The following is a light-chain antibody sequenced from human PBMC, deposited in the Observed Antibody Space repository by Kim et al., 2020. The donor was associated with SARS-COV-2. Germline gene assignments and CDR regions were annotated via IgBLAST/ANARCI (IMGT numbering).Light chain of an antibody. V-gene: IGLV3-10*01. CDR3: YSTDSSGKRV. CDR1: ALPKKY. J-gene: IGLJ3*02. CDR2: EDS. Sequence: SYELTQPPSVSVSPGQTARITCSGDALPKKYAYWYQQKSGQAPVLVIYEDSIRPSGIPERFSGSSSGTMATLTISGAQVEDEADYYCYSTDSSGKRVFGGGTQLTVL.